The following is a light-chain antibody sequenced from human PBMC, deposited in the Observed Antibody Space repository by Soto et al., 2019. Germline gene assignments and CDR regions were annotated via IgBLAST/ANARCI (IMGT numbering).Light chain of an antibody. V-gene: IGKV3-11*01. Sequence: EIVLTQSPATLSLSPGERATLSCRASQSVSNYLAWYQQKPGQAPRLLMYDASNRATGIPARFSGSGSVTDFTLTISSLEPEDFAVSYCQQRSDWPLTFGGGTKVEIQ. J-gene: IGKJ4*01. CDR3: QQRSDWPLT. CDR2: DAS. CDR1: QSVSNY.